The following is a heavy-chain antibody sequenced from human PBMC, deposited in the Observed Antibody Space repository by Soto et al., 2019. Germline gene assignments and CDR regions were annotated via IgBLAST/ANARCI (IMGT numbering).Heavy chain of an antibody. CDR2: ISAYNGNT. CDR1: GYTFTSYG. D-gene: IGHD6-19*01. J-gene: IGHJ3*02. CDR3: ARGLKQWLDYAFDI. V-gene: IGHV1-18*01. Sequence: ASVKVSCKASGYTFTSYGISWVRRAPGQGLEWMGWISAYNGNTNYAQKLQGRVTMTTDTSTSTAYMELRSLRSDDTAVYYCARGLKQWLDYAFDIWGQGTMVTVSS.